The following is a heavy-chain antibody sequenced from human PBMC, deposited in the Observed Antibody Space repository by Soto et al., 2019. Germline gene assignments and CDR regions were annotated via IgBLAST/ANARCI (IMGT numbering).Heavy chain of an antibody. CDR2: VYSSGTT. J-gene: IGHJ4*02. V-gene: IGHV4-4*07. CDR3: ARDIASYAYGEGY. CDR1: GGSINSYW. Sequence: PSETLSLTCTASGGSINSYWWSWIRQPAGKGLEWIGRVYSSGTTDYNPSLNSRATMSVETSKNQFSLKLSSVTAAGTAVYYCARDIASYAYGEGYWGQGIQVTVS. D-gene: IGHD2-21*01.